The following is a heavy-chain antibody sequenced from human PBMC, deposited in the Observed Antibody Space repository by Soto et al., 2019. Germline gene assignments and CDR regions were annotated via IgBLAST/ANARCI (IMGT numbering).Heavy chain of an antibody. V-gene: IGHV4-34*01. CDR1: GGSFSGHS. D-gene: IGHD3-22*01. CDR2: INHSGRV. J-gene: IGHJ5*01. CDR3: STRAYDTNGYYRFDP. Sequence: SETLSLTCAVYGGSFSGHSWTWIRQSPGKGLEWIGDINHSGRVNYSPSLKSRVTISLDTSKNQFSLTLSAVTAADSAMYYCSTRAYDTNGYYRFDPWGQGTLVTVSS.